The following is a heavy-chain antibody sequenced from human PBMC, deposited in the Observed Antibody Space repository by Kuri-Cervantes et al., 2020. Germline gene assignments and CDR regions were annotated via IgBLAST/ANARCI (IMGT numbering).Heavy chain of an antibody. CDR3: AKPSWSGYFDY. D-gene: IGHD6-13*01. J-gene: IGHJ4*02. V-gene: IGHV3-30*18. Sequence: GESLKISCAASGFTFSSNAVSWVRQAPGKGLEWVAVISYDGSNKYYADSVKGRFTISRDNSKNTLYLQMNSLRAEDTAVYYCAKPSWSGYFDYWGQGTLVTVSS. CDR1: GFTFSSNA. CDR2: ISYDGSNK.